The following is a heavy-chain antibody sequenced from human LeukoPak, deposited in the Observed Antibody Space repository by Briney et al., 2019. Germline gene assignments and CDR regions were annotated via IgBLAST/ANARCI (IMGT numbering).Heavy chain of an antibody. V-gene: IGHV5-51*01. D-gene: IGHD6-6*01. CDR3: ARHPYSSSSRYNWFDP. CDR1: GYSFTSYW. J-gene: IGHJ5*02. CDR2: IYPGDSDT. Sequence: GESLKISCKGSGYSFTSYWIGWVRQMPGKGLEWMGIIYPGDSDTRHSPSFQGQVTISADKSISTAYLQWSSLKASDTAMYYCARHPYSSSSRYNWFDPWAREPWSPSPQ.